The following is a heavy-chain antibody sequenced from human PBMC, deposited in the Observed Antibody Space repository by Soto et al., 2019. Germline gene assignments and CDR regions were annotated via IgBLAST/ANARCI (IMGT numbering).Heavy chain of an antibody. J-gene: IGHJ6*02. CDR2: MHPSGST. Sequence: QVQPQESGPELVRPSDTLSLTCAVSGGSISSVHWWSWVRQSPGKGLEWIGEMHPSGSTNYNPSLKSRVTVSMDKSRNQFSLKMYSVTAADTAVYFCARHGHNIYGFDVWGRGTTVTVSS. D-gene: IGHD1-1*01. CDR3: ARHGHNIYGFDV. V-gene: IGHV4-4*02. CDR1: GGSISSVHW.